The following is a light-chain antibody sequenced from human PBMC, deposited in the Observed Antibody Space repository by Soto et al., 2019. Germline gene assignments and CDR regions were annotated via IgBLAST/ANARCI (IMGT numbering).Light chain of an antibody. CDR1: SSNIGSNS. Sequence: QSVLTQPPSVSGSPGQSVTISCSGSSSNIGSNSVNWYQQLPGTAPKLLIYSNDRRPSGVPDRFSGSKSGTSASLAISGLQSEDEADYYCAAWDDSLNGYVFGTGSKVTVL. V-gene: IGLV1-44*01. J-gene: IGLJ1*01. CDR3: AAWDDSLNGYV. CDR2: SND.